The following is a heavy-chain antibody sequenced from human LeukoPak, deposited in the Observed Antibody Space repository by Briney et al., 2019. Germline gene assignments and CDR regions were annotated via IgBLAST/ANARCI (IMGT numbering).Heavy chain of an antibody. CDR3: ARGLRFLEWFLDY. D-gene: IGHD3-3*01. Sequence: ASVKVSCKASGYTFTGYYMHWVRQAPGQGLEWMGWINPNSGGTNYAQKFQGRVTMTRDTSISTAYMELSRLRSDDTAVYYCARGLRFLEWFLDYWDQGTLVTVSS. CDR2: INPNSGGT. J-gene: IGHJ4*02. V-gene: IGHV1-2*02. CDR1: GYTFTGYY.